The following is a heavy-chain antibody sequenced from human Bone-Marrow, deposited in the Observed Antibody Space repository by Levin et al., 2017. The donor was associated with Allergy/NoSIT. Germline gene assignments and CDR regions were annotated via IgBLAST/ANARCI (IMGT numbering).Heavy chain of an antibody. Sequence: SVKVSCKASGGTFSSYAISWVRQAPGQGLEWMGGIIPIFGTANYAQKFQGRVTITADESTSTAYMELSSLRSEDTAVYYCARAYYYDSSGYYYFDYWGQGTLVTVSS. CDR2: IIPIFGTA. CDR1: GGTFSSYA. V-gene: IGHV1-69*13. D-gene: IGHD3-22*01. J-gene: IGHJ4*02. CDR3: ARAYYYDSSGYYYFDY.